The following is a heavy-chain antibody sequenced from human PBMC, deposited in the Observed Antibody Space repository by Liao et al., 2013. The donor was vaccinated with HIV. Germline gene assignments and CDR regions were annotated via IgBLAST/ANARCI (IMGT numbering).Heavy chain of an antibody. CDR3: ARVQWEPAPNWYSDL. CDR2: IYTGMSTTGTT. V-gene: IGHV4-61*02. Sequence: QVQLQQWGAGLLKPSETLSLTCAVSGDLIRRDNYYWTWIRQPAGRGLEWIGHIYTGMSTTGTTNYNPSLKSRVFISADTSSNHVSLKLTSVTAADTAVYYCARVQWEPAPNWYSDLWGRGTLVIVSS. CDR1: GDLIRRDNYY. J-gene: IGHJ2*01. D-gene: IGHD1-26*01.